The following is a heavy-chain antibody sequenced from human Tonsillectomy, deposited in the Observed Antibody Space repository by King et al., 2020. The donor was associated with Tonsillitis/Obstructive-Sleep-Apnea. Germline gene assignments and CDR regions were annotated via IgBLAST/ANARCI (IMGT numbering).Heavy chain of an antibody. CDR3: AKDIGESMAGAEYFQH. J-gene: IGHJ1*01. D-gene: IGHD6-19*01. CDR2: ISGDGGST. V-gene: IGHV3-43*02. Sequence: VQLVESGGGVVQPGGSLRLSCAASGFTFDGYAMHWVRQAPGKGLEWVSLISGDGGSTYYADSVKGRFTISRDNSKNSLYLQRNSLRTEHTALYYCAKDIGESMAGAEYFQHWGQGTLVTVSS. CDR1: GFTFDGYA.